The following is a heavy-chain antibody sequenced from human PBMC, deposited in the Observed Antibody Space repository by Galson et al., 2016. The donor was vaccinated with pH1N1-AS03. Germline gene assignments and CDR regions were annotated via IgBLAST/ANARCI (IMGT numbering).Heavy chain of an antibody. CDR2: IFPGDSAS. CDR1: GYSFTNNW. Sequence: QSGAEVTKPGESLKISCKGSGYSFTNNWINWVRQTPGKGLEWMGIIFPGDSASIYSPSFQGQVTFSADKSINTAYLQWTSLKTSDTAIYYCARGYSGPAPNDYWGQGTVVTVSS. D-gene: IGHD5-12*01. V-gene: IGHV5-51*01. CDR3: ARGYSGPAPNDY. J-gene: IGHJ4*02.